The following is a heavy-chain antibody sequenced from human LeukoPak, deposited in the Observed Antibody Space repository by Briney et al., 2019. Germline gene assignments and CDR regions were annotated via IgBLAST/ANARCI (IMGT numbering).Heavy chain of an antibody. V-gene: IGHV3-23*01. Sequence: GGSLRLSCAASGFTFSNHAVSWVRQAPGKGLEWVSARGSDGTPYYTDSLKGRFTISGDNSKNTVYLQLSSLRLEDTAAYYCASRTWVGAGYYAFDIWGQGTMVTVSS. CDR1: GFTFSNHA. J-gene: IGHJ3*02. D-gene: IGHD1-26*01. CDR3: ASRTWVGAGYYAFDI. CDR2: RGSDGTP.